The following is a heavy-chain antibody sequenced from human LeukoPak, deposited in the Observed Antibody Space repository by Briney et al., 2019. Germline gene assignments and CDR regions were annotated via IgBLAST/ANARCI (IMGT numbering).Heavy chain of an antibody. D-gene: IGHD5-18*01. CDR1: GYSFTSYW. V-gene: IGHV5-51*01. CDR3: ARPDTAMVNL. J-gene: IGHJ5*02. CDR2: IYPSDSDT. Sequence: GESLKISCKGSGYSFTSYWIGWVRQMPGKGLEWMGSIYPSDSDTRYSPSFQGQVTILADKSINTAYLQWSSLKASDTAMYYCARPDTAMVNLWGQGTLVTVSS.